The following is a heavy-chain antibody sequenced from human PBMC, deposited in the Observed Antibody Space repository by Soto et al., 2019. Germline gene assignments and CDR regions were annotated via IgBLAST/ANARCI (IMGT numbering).Heavy chain of an antibody. J-gene: IGHJ4*02. V-gene: IGHV1-69*02. D-gene: IGHD1-1*01. CDR2: IIPFLGVT. CDR3: AREREGSVSPWSIRGF. CDR1: GGTYSPYT. Sequence: QVQLVQSGAEVKKPGSSVKVSCKSSGGTYSPYTINWVRQAPGQGLEWMGRIIPFLGVTNYGLKFQARVTITADKATKNGYNEPRGPEFEGTGGFYRAREREGSVSPWSIRGFWGRGTLVTVSS.